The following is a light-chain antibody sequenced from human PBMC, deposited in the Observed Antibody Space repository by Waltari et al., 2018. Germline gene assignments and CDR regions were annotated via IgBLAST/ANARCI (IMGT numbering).Light chain of an antibody. V-gene: IGKV3-20*01. J-gene: IGKJ1*01. CDR1: QSVGSRY. CDR3: QQYNNSPWT. Sequence: EIVLTQSPGTLSLSPGERATLSCRASQSVGSRYLAWYQQKAGQAPRLLISGASNRATGIPDRFSGSGSGTDLTLTISGLEPEDFAVYYCQQYNNSPWTFGQGTKVEIK. CDR2: GAS.